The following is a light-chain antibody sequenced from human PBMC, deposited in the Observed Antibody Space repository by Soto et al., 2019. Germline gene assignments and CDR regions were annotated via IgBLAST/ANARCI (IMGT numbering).Light chain of an antibody. CDR3: QQYGRSPPYT. J-gene: IGKJ2*01. CDR2: GAS. CDR1: QSVSSSY. Sequence: EIVLTQSPGTLSLSAGERATLSCRASQSVSSSYLAWYQQKPGQAPRLLIYGASSRATGIPDRFSGSGSGSDFTLTLSSLEPDDFAVYYCQQYGRSPPYTFGQGTKREIK. V-gene: IGKV3-20*01.